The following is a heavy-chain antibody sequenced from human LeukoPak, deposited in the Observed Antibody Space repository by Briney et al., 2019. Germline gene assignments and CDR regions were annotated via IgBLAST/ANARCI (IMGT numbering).Heavy chain of an antibody. CDR2: IYYSGST. V-gene: IGHV4-28*01. D-gene: IGHD3-10*01. Sequence: NPSETLSLTCAVSGYSISSSNWWGWIRQPPGKGLEWIGYIYYSGSTYYNPSLKSRVTISVDTSKNQFSLKLSSVTAADTAVYYCARSNYYGSGSYYNGRTALELDYWGQGTLVTVSS. CDR3: ARSNYYGSGSYYNGRTALELDY. J-gene: IGHJ4*02. CDR1: GYSISSSNW.